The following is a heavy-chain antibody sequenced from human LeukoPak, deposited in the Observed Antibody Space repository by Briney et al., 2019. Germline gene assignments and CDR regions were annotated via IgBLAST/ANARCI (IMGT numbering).Heavy chain of an antibody. Sequence: GGSLRLSCAASGFTFSTYWMAWIRQAPGKGLEWVANIKEDGSEKYYADSVKGRFTISRDNAKNSVFLQMNSLRVEDTAVYCCAGRIFDIWGQGTMVTVSS. J-gene: IGHJ3*02. V-gene: IGHV3-7*01. CDR2: IKEDGSEK. D-gene: IGHD1-26*01. CDR1: GFTFSTYW. CDR3: AGRIFDI.